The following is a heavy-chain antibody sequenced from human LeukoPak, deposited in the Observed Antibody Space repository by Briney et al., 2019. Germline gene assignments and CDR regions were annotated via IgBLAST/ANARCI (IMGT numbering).Heavy chain of an antibody. J-gene: IGHJ4*02. CDR3: ARGDTAMCPGVY. V-gene: IGHV3-30-3*01. CDR1: GFTFSSYA. Sequence: GGSLRFSCAASGFTFSSYAMHWVRQAPGKGLEWVAVISYDGSNKYYADSVKGRFTISRDNSKNTLYLQMNSLRAEDTAVYYCARGDTAMCPGVYWGQGTLVTVSS. D-gene: IGHD5-18*01. CDR2: ISYDGSNK.